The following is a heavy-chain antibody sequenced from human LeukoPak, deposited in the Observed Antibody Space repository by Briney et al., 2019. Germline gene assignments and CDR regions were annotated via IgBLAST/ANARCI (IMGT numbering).Heavy chain of an antibody. Sequence: GGSLRLSCAASGFTFTSFAMGWVRQAPGKGLEWVSAISGSGGSTYYADSVKGRFTISRDNSKNTLYLQMNSLRAEDTAVYYCAKDALPMVRGPFFDYWGQGTLVTVSS. J-gene: IGHJ4*02. D-gene: IGHD3-10*01. CDR1: GFTFTSFA. CDR2: ISGSGGST. V-gene: IGHV3-23*01. CDR3: AKDALPMVRGPFFDY.